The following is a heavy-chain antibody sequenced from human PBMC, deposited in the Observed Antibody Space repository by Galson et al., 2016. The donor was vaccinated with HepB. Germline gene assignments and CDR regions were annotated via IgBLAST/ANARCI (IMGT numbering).Heavy chain of an antibody. CDR3: ARVSSGDFWSGSKYYFDY. CDR2: IYYSGST. CDR1: GGSVSSGSYY. J-gene: IGHJ4*02. D-gene: IGHD3-3*01. V-gene: IGHV4-61*01. Sequence: SETLSLTCTVSGGSVSSGSYYWSWIRQPPGKGLEWIGYIYYSGSTNYNPSLKSRVTISVDTSKNQFSLKLRSVTAADTAVYYCARVSSGDFWSGSKYYFDYWGQGTLVTVSS.